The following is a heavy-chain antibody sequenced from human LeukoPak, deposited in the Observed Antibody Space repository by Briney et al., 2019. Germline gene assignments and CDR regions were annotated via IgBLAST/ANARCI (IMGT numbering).Heavy chain of an antibody. Sequence: PGGSLRLSCAASGFTFSTYWMHWVRQAPGKGLVWVSRINTDGSSTSYADPVKGRFTISRDNAKNTLYLQMNSLRAEDTAVYYCARDRGFRDWFDPWGQGTLVTVSS. CDR3: ARDRGFRDWFDP. V-gene: IGHV3-74*01. CDR2: INTDGSST. J-gene: IGHJ5*02. CDR1: GFTFSTYW.